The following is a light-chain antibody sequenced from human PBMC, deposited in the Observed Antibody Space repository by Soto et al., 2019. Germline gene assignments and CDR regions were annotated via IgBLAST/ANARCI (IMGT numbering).Light chain of an antibody. V-gene: IGLV1-47*02. CDR2: STY. CDR3: AAWDDSRSGVV. J-gene: IGLJ2*01. Sequence: QSVLTQPPSASGTPGQRVTISCSGSSSNIKANFVQWYQHLPGTAPKLLIYSTYERPSAVPDRFSGSKSGTSASLAISGLRSEDEADYYCAAWDDSRSGVVFGGGTKLTVL. CDR1: SSNIKANF.